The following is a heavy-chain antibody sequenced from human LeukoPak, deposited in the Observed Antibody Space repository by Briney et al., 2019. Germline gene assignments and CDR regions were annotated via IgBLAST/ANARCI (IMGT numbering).Heavy chain of an antibody. D-gene: IGHD6-19*01. CDR3: ARGNYTVEGIAVARYFDY. CDR2: IYYSGST. V-gene: IGHV4-28*03. CDR1: GYSISSGDW. Sequence: SETLSLTCAVSGYSISSGDWWGWIRQPPGKGLEWIGYIYYSGSTNYNPSLKSRVTISVDTSKNQFSLKLSSVTAADTAVYYCARGNYTVEGIAVARYFDYWGQGTLVTVSS. J-gene: IGHJ4*02.